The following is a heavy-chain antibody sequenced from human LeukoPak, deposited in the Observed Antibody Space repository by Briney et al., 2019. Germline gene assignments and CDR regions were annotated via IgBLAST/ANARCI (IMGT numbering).Heavy chain of an antibody. CDR3: TTLGALDY. D-gene: IGHD3-16*01. Sequence: GGSLRLSCAASGFTLSSYGMHWVRQAPGKGLEWVAFIRYDGSKKYYVDSVKGRFTISRDDSKNTLYLQLNSLKTEDTAVYYCTTLGALDYWGQGTLVTVSS. J-gene: IGHJ4*02. CDR1: GFTLSSYG. V-gene: IGHV3-30*02. CDR2: IRYDGSKK.